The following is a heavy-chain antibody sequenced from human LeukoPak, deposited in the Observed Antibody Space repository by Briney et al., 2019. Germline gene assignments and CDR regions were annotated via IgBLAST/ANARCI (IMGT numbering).Heavy chain of an antibody. D-gene: IGHD3-10*01. CDR1: RSTFTHYY. Sequence: GASGKVSGKASRSTFTHYYLHWVRRAPGQGFEGMGIINPGGGTTTYAQKFQGRVTMTRDTSTSTVYMELSSLRSEGTAVYYCARGGFTTMVRGVIITLDAFDIWGEGTMVTVSS. CDR3: ARGGFTTMVRGVIITLDAFDI. CDR2: INPGGGTT. V-gene: IGHV1-46*01. J-gene: IGHJ3*02.